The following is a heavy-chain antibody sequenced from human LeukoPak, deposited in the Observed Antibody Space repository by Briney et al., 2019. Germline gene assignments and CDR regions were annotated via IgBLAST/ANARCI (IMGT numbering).Heavy chain of an antibody. CDR1: GFTFSIYW. Sequence: PGGSLRLSCAASGFTFSIYWMHWVRHAPGKGLVCVSRINSDGSSTTYADSVRGRFTISRDNAKNTLYLQMNSLRAEDTAVYYCARVDLVVAATYHAFDIWGQGTMVTVSS. CDR3: ARVDLVVAATYHAFDI. D-gene: IGHD2-15*01. CDR2: INSDGSST. V-gene: IGHV3-74*01. J-gene: IGHJ3*02.